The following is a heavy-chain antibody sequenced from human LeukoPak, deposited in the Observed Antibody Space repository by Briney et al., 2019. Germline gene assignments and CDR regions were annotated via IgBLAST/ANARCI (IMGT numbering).Heavy chain of an antibody. V-gene: IGHV1-69*13. CDR3: ARSGSRYSYYYYYMDV. CDR1: GGTFSSYA. Sequence: SVKDSCKASGGTFSSYAISWARQAPGQGLEWMGGIIPIFGTANYAQKFQGRVTITADESTSTAYMELSSLRSEDTAVYYCARSGSRYSYYYYYMDVWGKGTTVTVSS. D-gene: IGHD1-1*01. J-gene: IGHJ6*03. CDR2: IIPIFGTA.